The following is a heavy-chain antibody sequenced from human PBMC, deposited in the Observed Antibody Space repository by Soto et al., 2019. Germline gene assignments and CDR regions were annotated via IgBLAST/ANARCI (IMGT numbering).Heavy chain of an antibody. CDR2: ISSTGKYT. D-gene: IGHD3-16*01. V-gene: IGHV3-11*06. CDR3: AREAGRYASTSGGWFDP. Sequence: PGGSLRLSCAASGVNFSDYDMGWIRQAPGKGLEWLSYISSTGKYTNYADSVKGRFTISRDNAKNSLYLQMHSLRAEDTAVYYCAREAGRYASTSGGWFDPWGQGTLVTVSS. J-gene: IGHJ5*02. CDR1: GVNFSDYD.